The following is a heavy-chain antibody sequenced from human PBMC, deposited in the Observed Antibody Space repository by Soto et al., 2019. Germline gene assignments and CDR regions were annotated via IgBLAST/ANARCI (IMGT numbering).Heavy chain of an antibody. CDR3: AKSSRYGDYEYYFDY. V-gene: IGHV3-23*01. J-gene: IGHJ4*02. CDR1: GFTFSSYA. Sequence: PGGSLRLSCAASGFTFSSYAMSWVRQAPGKGLEWVSAISGSGGSTYYADSVKGRFTISRDNSKNTLYLQMNSLRAEDTAVYYCAKSSRYGDYEYYFDYWGQGTLVTVSS. CDR2: ISGSGGST. D-gene: IGHD4-17*01.